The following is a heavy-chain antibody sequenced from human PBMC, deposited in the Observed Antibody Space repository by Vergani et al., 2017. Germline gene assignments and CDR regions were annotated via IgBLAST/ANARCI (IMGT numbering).Heavy chain of an antibody. D-gene: IGHD6-6*01. V-gene: IGHV3-23*01. J-gene: IGHJ4*02. CDR1: GFTFSSYA. CDR3: AREGIAARPESINKQIDY. Sequence: EVQLLESGGGLVQPGGSLRLSCAASGFTFSSYAMSWVRQAPGKGLEWVSAISGSGGSTYYADSVKGRFTISRDNAKNTLYLQMNSLRAEDTAVYYCAREGIAARPESINKQIDYWGQGTLVSVSS. CDR2: ISGSGGST.